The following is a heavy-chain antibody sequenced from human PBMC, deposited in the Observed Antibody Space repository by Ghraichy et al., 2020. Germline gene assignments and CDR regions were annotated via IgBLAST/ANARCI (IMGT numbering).Heavy chain of an antibody. CDR1: GGSVSSPNYY. V-gene: IGHV4-61*01. Sequence: SETLSLTCNVSGGSVSSPNYYWSWIRQPPRKGLEYIGYVSYSGRTNFNPSLESRVTLSIDTSKNEFSLRLTSVTAADTAVYYCARWTYYGDYGFDFWGQGTLVTVSS. CDR2: VSYSGRT. D-gene: IGHD2-21*01. CDR3: ARWTYYGDYGFDF. J-gene: IGHJ4*02.